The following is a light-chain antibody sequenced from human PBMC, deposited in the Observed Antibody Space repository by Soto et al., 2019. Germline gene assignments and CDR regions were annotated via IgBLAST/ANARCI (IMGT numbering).Light chain of an antibody. CDR3: QQRSNWPIT. V-gene: IGKV3D-11*01. CDR1: QAVGGTY. J-gene: IGKJ5*01. Sequence: PGERASLSFRASQAVGGTYLAWYQHKPGQAPRLLIYDASNRATGIPARFSGSGSGTDFTLTISSLEPEDFAVYYCQQRSNWPITFGQGTRLEIK. CDR2: DAS.